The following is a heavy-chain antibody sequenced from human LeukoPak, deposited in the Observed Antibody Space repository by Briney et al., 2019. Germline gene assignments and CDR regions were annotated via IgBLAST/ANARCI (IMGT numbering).Heavy chain of an antibody. Sequence: NPGGSLRLSCAASGFTFSSYAMSWVRQAPRKGLEWVSVISGSGGSTYYVDSVKGRFTISRDNSKNTLYLQMNSLRAEDTAVYYCAKDGVATAGRGSHFDYWGQGTLVTVSS. CDR2: ISGSGGST. D-gene: IGHD6-13*01. CDR1: GFTFSSYA. V-gene: IGHV3-23*01. CDR3: AKDGVATAGRGSHFDY. J-gene: IGHJ4*02.